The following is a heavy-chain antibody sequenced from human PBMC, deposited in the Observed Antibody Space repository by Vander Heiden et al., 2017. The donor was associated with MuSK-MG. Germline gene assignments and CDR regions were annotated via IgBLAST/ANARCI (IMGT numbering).Heavy chain of an antibody. CDR1: GFTFSSYA. Sequence: QVQLVESGGGVVQPGRSLRRSCAASGFTFSSYAMHWVRQAPGKGLEWVAVISYDGSNKYYADSVKGRFTISRDNSKNTLYLQMNSLRAEDTAVYYCARVPSSSFQYFQHWCQGTLVTVSS. D-gene: IGHD6-13*01. V-gene: IGHV3-30-3*01. CDR2: ISYDGSNK. CDR3: ARVPSSSFQYFQH. J-gene: IGHJ1*01.